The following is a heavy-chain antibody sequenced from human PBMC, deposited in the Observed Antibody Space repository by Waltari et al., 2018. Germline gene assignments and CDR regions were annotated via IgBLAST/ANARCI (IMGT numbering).Heavy chain of an antibody. J-gene: IGHJ5*02. CDR3: ARRTTSVYDNWFDP. CDR1: GGSISSHY. CDR2: IYYSGST. Sequence: QVQLQESGPGLVKPSETLSLTCTVPGGSISSHYWSWIRQPPGKGLEWIGYIYYSGSTNYNPSLKSRVTISVDTSKNQFSLKLSSVTAADTAVYYCARRTTSVYDNWFDPWGQGTLVTVSS. V-gene: IGHV4-59*11. D-gene: IGHD2-2*01.